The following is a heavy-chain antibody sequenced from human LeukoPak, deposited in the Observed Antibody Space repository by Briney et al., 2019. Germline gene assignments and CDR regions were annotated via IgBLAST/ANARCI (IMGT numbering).Heavy chain of an antibody. CDR2: INSDGSST. D-gene: IGHD6-19*01. V-gene: IGHV3-74*01. CDR3: ARAHSSGWYWIDY. J-gene: IGHJ4*02. CDR1: GFTFSSYW. Sequence: GGSLRLSCAASGFTFSSYWMHWVRQAPGKGLVWVSRINSDGSSTSYADSVKGRFTISRDSAKNTLYLQMNSLRAEDTAVFYCARAHSSGWYWIDYWGQGTLVTVSS.